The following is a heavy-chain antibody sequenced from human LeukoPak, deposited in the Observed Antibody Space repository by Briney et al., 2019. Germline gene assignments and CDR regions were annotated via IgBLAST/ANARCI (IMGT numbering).Heavy chain of an antibody. D-gene: IGHD6-13*01. V-gene: IGHV4-59*01. J-gene: IGHJ3*02. CDR1: GGSISSYY. CDR2: IYYSGST. CDR3: ARGIYSSDAFDI. Sequence: SETLSLTCTVSGGSISSYYWNWIRQPPGKGLERIGYIYYSGSTNYNPSLKSRVTMSIGTSKNQFSLKLSSVTAADTAVYYCARGIYSSDAFDIWGQGTMVTVSS.